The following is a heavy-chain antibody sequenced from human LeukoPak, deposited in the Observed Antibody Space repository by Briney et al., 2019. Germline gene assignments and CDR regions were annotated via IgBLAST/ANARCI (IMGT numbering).Heavy chain of an antibody. CDR2: IYRTGST. V-gene: IGHV4-39*07. Sequence: SETLSLTCTVSGGSISSSSYYWGWIRHPPGKGLEWIGSIYRTGSTYYNPSLKSRVTISVDTSKNQFSLKLSSVTAADTAVYYCARGVGYYDFWSGYYSHSLSQPGYMDVWGKGTTVTVSS. D-gene: IGHD3-3*01. J-gene: IGHJ6*03. CDR1: GGSISSSSYY. CDR3: ARGVGYYDFWSGYYSHSLSQPGYMDV.